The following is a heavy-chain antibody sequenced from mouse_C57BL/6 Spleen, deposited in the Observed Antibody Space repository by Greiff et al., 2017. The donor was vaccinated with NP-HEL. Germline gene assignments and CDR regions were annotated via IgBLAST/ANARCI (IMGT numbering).Heavy chain of an antibody. V-gene: IGHV5-9*01. CDR2: ISGGGGNT. CDR1: GFTFSSYT. Sequence: EVQLVESGGGLVKPGGSLELSCAASGFTFSSYTMSWVRQTPEKRLEWVATISGGGGNTYYPDSVKGRFTISRDNAKNTLYLQMSSLRSEDTALYYCANSIEFAYWGQGTLVTVSA. CDR3: ANSIEFAY. D-gene: IGHD2-10*02. J-gene: IGHJ3*01.